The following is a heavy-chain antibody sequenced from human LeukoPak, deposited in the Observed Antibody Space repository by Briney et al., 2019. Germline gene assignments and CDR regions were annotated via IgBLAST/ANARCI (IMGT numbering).Heavy chain of an antibody. CDR3: ARRTSPYYYYYYMDV. Sequence: SETLSLTCTVSGGSISTYYWSWIRQPPGKGLEWIGEINHSGSTNYNPSLKSRVTISVDTSKNQFSLKLSSVTAADTAVYYCARRTSPYYYYYYMDVWGKGTTVTISS. CDR1: GGSISTYY. CDR2: INHSGST. J-gene: IGHJ6*03. V-gene: IGHV4-34*01.